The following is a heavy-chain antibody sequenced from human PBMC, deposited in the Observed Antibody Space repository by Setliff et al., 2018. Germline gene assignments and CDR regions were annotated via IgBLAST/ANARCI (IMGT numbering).Heavy chain of an antibody. CDR3: ARGCAAGACYSDYYYYMDV. Sequence: SETLSLTCTVSGDSITSGSVYWSWIRQPAGKGLEWIGRIFPTGTTDYNPSLDSRVTMSVDTSKNQFSLKLKSVTAADTAMYYCARGCAAGACYSDYYYYMDVWGKGTTVTVSS. CDR2: IFPTGTT. D-gene: IGHD2-15*01. V-gene: IGHV4-61*02. J-gene: IGHJ6*03. CDR1: GDSITSGSVY.